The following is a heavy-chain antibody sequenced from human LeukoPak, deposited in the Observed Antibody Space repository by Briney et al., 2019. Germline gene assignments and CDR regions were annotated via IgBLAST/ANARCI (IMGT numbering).Heavy chain of an antibody. D-gene: IGHD2-15*01. V-gene: IGHV3-74*01. J-gene: IGHJ6*02. CDR3: ANHGIGFPYYYYGMDV. Sequence: PGGSLRLSCAASGFTFSSYWMPWVRQAPGKGLVWVSRINSDGSSTSYADSVKGRFTISRDNSKNTLYLQMNSLRAEDTAVYYCANHGIGFPYYYYGMDVWGQGTTVTVSS. CDR1: GFTFSSYW. CDR2: INSDGSST.